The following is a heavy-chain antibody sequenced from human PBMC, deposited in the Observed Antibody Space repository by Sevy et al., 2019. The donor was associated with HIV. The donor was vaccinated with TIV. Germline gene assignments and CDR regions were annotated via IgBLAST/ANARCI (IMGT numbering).Heavy chain of an antibody. CDR1: GFTFSSYS. J-gene: IGHJ3*02. Sequence: GGSLRLSCAASGFTFSSYSMNWVRQAPGKGLEWVSYISSSSSTIYYAYSEKGRFTISRDNAKNSLYLQMNSLRDEDTAVYYCARDLGRYFDWLFQGSDAFDIWGQGTMVTVSS. D-gene: IGHD3-9*01. CDR2: ISSSSSTI. CDR3: ARDLGRYFDWLFQGSDAFDI. V-gene: IGHV3-48*02.